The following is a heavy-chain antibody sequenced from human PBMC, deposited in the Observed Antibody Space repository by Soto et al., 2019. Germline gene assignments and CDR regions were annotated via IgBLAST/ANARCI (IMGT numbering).Heavy chain of an antibody. Sequence: QVQLQESGPGLVKPSETLSLTCAVSGGSMSEYYWSWIRQPPGKGLEWIGYIYYSGITNYNPSLRSRITISVDTPKNQFSLKLISVTAADTAVYYCARQLAAATTSFDIWGQGTMVSVSS. CDR1: GGSMSEYY. D-gene: IGHD1-26*01. V-gene: IGHV4-59*08. CDR2: IYYSGIT. J-gene: IGHJ3*02. CDR3: ARQLAAATTSFDI.